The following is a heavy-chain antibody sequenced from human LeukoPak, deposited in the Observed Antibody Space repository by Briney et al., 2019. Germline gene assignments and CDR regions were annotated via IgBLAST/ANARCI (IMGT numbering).Heavy chain of an antibody. CDR2: ISGSGGGT. V-gene: IGHV3-23*01. CDR1: GFTFSSYA. J-gene: IGHJ4*02. CDR3: AKGDGDIVVVPAAMFFDY. Sequence: PGGSLRLSCAASGFTFSSYAMSWVRQAPGKGLEWVSAISGSGGGTYYADSVKGRFTISRDNSKNTLYLQMNSLRAEDTAVYYCAKGDGDIVVVPAAMFFDYWGQGTLVTVSS. D-gene: IGHD2-2*01.